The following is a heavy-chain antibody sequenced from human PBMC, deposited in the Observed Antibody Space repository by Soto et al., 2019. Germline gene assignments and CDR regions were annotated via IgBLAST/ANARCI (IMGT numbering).Heavy chain of an antibody. CDR2: IYDSGST. J-gene: IGHJ4*02. Sequence: SETLSLTCTVSGGSIRSYYWSWIRQPPGKGLEWIGYIYDSGSTNYNPSLKSRVTISVDTSKNQFSLKLSSVTAADTAVYYCARRYGRYFDFWGQGTLVTVSS. CDR3: ARRYGRYFDF. CDR1: GGSIRSYY. D-gene: IGHD4-17*01. V-gene: IGHV4-59*08.